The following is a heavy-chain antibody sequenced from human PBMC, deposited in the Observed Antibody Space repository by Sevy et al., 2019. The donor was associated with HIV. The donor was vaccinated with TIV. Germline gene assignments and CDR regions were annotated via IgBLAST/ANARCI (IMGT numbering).Heavy chain of an antibody. Sequence: GGSLRLSCAVSGFSFDSYGMTWVRQAPGKGLEWVSGISGSGTRTYYADSVKGRFSISRDNSKNRLYLQMNSLRSEDTAIYYCGKGGGGHYDPDEIGYYFYYYNMDVWSKGTTVTVSS. CDR1: GFSFDSYG. J-gene: IGHJ6*03. CDR2: ISGSGTRT. V-gene: IGHV3-23*01. D-gene: IGHD3-22*01. CDR3: GKGGGGHYDPDEIGYYFYYYNMDV.